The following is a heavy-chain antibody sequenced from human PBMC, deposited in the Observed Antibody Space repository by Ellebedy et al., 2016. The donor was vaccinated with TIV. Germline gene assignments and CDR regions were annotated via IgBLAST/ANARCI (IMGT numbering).Heavy chain of an antibody. CDR2: IYHSGST. J-gene: IGHJ2*01. CDR1: GGSISSGGYY. Sequence: SETLSLXCAVSGGSISSGGYYWGWIRQPPGKGLEWIGSIYHSGSTYYNPSLKSRVTISVDTSKNQFSLKLSSVTAADTAVYYCAGRGYSYGYVGPWYFDLWGRGTLVTVSS. V-gene: IGHV4-39*07. CDR3: AGRGYSYGYVGPWYFDL. D-gene: IGHD5-18*01.